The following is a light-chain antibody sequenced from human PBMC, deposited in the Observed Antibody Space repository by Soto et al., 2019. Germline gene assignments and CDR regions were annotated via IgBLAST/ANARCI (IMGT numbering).Light chain of an antibody. CDR3: QQYNPYSPWT. CDR1: QKIHNF. V-gene: IGKV1-5*01. J-gene: IGKJ1*01. CDR2: LAS. Sequence: DIQMTQSQSSLSASLGDRVTVTCRASQKIHNFVSWYQKRPGQAHKLLFCLASTLESGVPSRFSGSGSGTEFTLSISGLQPDDFATYYCQQYNPYSPWTFGQGTKVDNK.